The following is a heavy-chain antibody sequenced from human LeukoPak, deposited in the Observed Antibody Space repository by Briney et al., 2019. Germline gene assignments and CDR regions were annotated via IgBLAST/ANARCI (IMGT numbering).Heavy chain of an antibody. J-gene: IGHJ4*02. Sequence: SETLSLTCTVSGGSISSYYWSWIRQPPGKGLEWIGYIYYSGSTNYNPSLKSRVTISVDTSKNQFSLKLSSVAAADTAVYYCATNNWNGISAYWGQGTLVTVSS. V-gene: IGHV4-59*01. CDR3: ATNNWNGISAY. CDR1: GGSISSYY. CDR2: IYYSGST. D-gene: IGHD1-1*01.